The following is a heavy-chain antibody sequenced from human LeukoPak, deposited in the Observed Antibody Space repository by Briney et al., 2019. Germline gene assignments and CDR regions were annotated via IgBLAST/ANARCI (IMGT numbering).Heavy chain of an antibody. CDR2: ISGDGGST. D-gene: IGHD7-27*01. V-gene: IGHV3-43*02. CDR1: GFTFDDYA. J-gene: IGHJ2*01. CDR3: ARQTSSKLGISNWYFDL. Sequence: GGSLRLSCAASGFTFDDYAMHWARHAPGKGLEWVSLISGDGGSTYYADSVKGRFTISRDNSKNSLYLQMKSLRTEDTVLYYCARQTSSKLGISNWYFDLWGRGTLVTVSS.